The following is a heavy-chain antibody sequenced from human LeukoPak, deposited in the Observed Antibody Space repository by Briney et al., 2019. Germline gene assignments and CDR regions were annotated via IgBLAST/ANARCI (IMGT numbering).Heavy chain of an antibody. J-gene: IGHJ3*02. V-gene: IGHV4-39*07. D-gene: IGHD2-2*01. CDR3: ARVAAIVVVPAAKESEGSAFDI. CDR2: IYYSGST. CDR1: GGSISSSSYY. Sequence: SETLSLTCTVSGGSISSSSYYWGWIRQPPGKGLEWIGSIYYSGSTYYNPSLKSRVTISVDTSKNQFSLKLSSVTAADTAVYYCARVAAIVVVPAAKESEGSAFDIWGQGTMVTVSS.